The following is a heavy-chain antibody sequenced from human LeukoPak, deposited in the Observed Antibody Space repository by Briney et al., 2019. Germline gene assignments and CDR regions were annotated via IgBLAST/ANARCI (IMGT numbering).Heavy chain of an antibody. Sequence: SETLSLTCTVSGGSISSYYWSWIRQPPGKGLEWIGYIYYSGSTNYNPSLKSRVTISVDTSKNQFSLKVSSVTAADTAVYYCARSSLMVGATLFDYWGQGTLVTVSS. CDR2: IYYSGST. CDR3: ARSSLMVGATLFDY. CDR1: GGSISSYY. V-gene: IGHV4-59*08. D-gene: IGHD1-26*01. J-gene: IGHJ4*02.